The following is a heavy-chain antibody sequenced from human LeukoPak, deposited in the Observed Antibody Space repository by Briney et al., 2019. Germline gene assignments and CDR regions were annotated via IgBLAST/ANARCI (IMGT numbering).Heavy chain of an antibody. V-gene: IGHV3-23*01. CDR1: GLPIADFA. D-gene: IGHD4-23*01. CDR3: AKRTPVVTGGLHY. Sequence: GSLRLSCVASGLPIADFAMHWVRQAPGKGLEWVSAINGNGANTYYADSVKGRFTISRDNAKNTLYLQMDSLRVEDTAVYYCAKRTPVVTGGLHYWGQGTLVTVSS. CDR2: INGNGANT. J-gene: IGHJ4*02.